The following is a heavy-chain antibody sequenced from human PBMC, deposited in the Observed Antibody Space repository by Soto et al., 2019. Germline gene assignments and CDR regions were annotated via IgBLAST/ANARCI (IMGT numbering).Heavy chain of an antibody. V-gene: IGHV3-11*06. CDR1: GFTFSDYY. J-gene: IGHJ4*02. CDR2: ISSSSSYT. CDR3: ARASDYYGSGSYYSFDY. Sequence: QVQLVESGGGLVKPGGSLRLSCAASGFTFSDYYMSWIRQAPGKGLERVSYISSSSSYTNYADSVKGRFTISRDNAKNSLYLQMNSLRAEDTAVYYCARASDYYGSGSYYSFDYWGQGTLVTVSS. D-gene: IGHD3-10*01.